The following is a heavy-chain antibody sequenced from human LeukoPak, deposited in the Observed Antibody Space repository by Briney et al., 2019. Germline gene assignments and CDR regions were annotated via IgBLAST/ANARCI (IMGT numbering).Heavy chain of an antibody. J-gene: IGHJ4*02. Sequence: SETLSLTCTVSGGSISSYYWCWIRQPPGKGLEWIGYIYYSGSTNYNPSLKSRVTISVDTSKNQFSLKLSSVTAADTAVYYCARGVYIAAAQYGYWGQGTLVSVSS. V-gene: IGHV4-59*01. CDR2: IYYSGST. CDR3: ARGVYIAAAQYGY. CDR1: GGSISSYY. D-gene: IGHD6-13*01.